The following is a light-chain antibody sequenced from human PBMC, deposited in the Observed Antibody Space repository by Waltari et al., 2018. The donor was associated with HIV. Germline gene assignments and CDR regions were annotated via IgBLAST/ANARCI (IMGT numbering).Light chain of an antibody. V-gene: IGLV2-14*01. CDR3: TSYTTSTTLI. Sequence: SPLPQPAPVPGSPGPSITIPSRGTASPGGSSNYASWYQQHPGKAPKLLISEVFNRPSGISDRFSGSKSGNTASLTVSGLRAEDEADYYCTSYTTSTTLIFGGGTTVTVL. J-gene: IGLJ2*01. CDR2: EVF. CDR1: ASPGGSSNY.